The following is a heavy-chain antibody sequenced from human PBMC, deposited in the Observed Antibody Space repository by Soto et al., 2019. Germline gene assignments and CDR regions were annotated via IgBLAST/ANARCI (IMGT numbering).Heavy chain of an antibody. CDR1: GFTFSTYW. Sequence: PGGSLRLSCAASGFTFSTYWMHWVRQAPGEGLVWLSRITAAGTSTSYADSVKGRFTISRDNAKNTLYLQMNSLRAEDTAVYYCARSSRGVLLRFDYWGQGTLVTVSS. CDR3: ARSSRGVLLRFDY. V-gene: IGHV3-74*01. CDR2: ITAAGTST. J-gene: IGHJ4*02. D-gene: IGHD3-10*01.